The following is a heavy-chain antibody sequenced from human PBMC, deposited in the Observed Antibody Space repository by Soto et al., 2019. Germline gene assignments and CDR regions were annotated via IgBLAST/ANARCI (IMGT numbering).Heavy chain of an antibody. D-gene: IGHD1-7*01. CDR2: MNPNSGNT. V-gene: IGHV1-8*01. Sequence: ASVKVSCKASGYTFTSYDINWVRQATGQGLEWMGWMNPNSGNTGYAQKFQGRVTMTRNTSISTAYMELSSLRSEDTAVYYCARGLGWNYGVAGLYYYYYYMDVWGKGTTVTVSS. CDR1: GYTFTSYD. CDR3: ARGLGWNYGVAGLYYYYYYMDV. J-gene: IGHJ6*03.